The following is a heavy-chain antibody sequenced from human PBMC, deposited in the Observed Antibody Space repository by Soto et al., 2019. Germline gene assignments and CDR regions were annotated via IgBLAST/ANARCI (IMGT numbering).Heavy chain of an antibody. CDR2: INHSGST. CDR1: GGSFSGYY. J-gene: IGHJ6*02. CDR3: ARASSDFWSGYYYYGMDV. Sequence: SETLSLTCAVYGGSFSGYYWSWIRQPPGKGLEWIGEINHSGSTNYNPSLKSRVTISVDTSKNQVSLKLSSVTAADTAVYYCARASSDFWSGYYYYGMDVWGQGTTVTVSS. D-gene: IGHD3-3*01. V-gene: IGHV4-34*01.